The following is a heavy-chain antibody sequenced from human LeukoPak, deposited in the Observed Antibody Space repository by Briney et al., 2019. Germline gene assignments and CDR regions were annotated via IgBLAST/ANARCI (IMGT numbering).Heavy chain of an antibody. CDR2: INHSGST. Sequence: SETLSLTCAVYGGSFSGYYWSWIRQPPGKGLEWIGEINHSGSTNYNPSLKSRVTISVDTSKNQFSLKLSSVTAADTAVYYCARVHYSGSGLSSYFDYWGQGTLVTVSA. D-gene: IGHD3-10*01. V-gene: IGHV4-34*01. J-gene: IGHJ4*02. CDR1: GGSFSGYY. CDR3: ARVHYSGSGLSSYFDY.